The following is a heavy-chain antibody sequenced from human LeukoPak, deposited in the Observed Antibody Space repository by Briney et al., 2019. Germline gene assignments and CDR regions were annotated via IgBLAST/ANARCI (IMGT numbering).Heavy chain of an antibody. Sequence: SETLSLTCAVHGGSFSGYSWSWIRQSPGKGLEWIGEINHSGSTNYNPSLKNRVTISVDTSKNQFSLKLTSVTAADTAVYYCARGLEGYSYGYSEFDHWGQGTLVTVSS. J-gene: IGHJ4*02. CDR1: GGSFSGYS. CDR3: ARGLEGYSYGYSEFDH. D-gene: IGHD5-18*01. CDR2: INHSGST. V-gene: IGHV4-34*01.